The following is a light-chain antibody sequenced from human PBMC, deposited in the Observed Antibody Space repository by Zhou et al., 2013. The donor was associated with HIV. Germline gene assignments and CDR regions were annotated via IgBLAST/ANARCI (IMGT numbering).Light chain of an antibody. CDR2: GAS. CDR3: QQHGNSPWT. CDR1: QSVTSNY. Sequence: EIVLTQSPGTLSLSPGDRATLSCRASQSVTSNYLAWYQRKPGQAPRLLIYGASSRATGIPDRFSGSGSGTDFTLTISRLEPEDFAVYYCQQHGNSPWTFGQGTKVEIK. V-gene: IGKV3-20*01. J-gene: IGKJ1*01.